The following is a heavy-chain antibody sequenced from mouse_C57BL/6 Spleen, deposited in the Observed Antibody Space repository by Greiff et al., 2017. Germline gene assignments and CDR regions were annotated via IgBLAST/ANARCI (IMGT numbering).Heavy chain of an antibody. J-gene: IGHJ3*01. D-gene: IGHD3-2*02. CDR3: ASECSSGPWFAY. CDR2: IHPNSGST. V-gene: IGHV1-64*01. CDR1: GYTFTSYW. Sequence: VQLQQPGAELVKPGASVKLSCKASGYTFTSYWMHWVKQRPGQGLEWIGMIHPNSGSTNYNEKFKSKATLTVDKSSSTAYMQLSSLTSEASAVYYCASECSSGPWFAYWGQGTLVTVSA.